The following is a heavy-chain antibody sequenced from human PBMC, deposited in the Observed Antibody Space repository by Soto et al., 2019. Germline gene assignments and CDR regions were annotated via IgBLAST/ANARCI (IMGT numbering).Heavy chain of an antibody. CDR2: IYYSGTT. J-gene: IGHJ2*01. Sequence: PSETLSLTCIVSGGSISSYYWSWIRQPPGKGLEWIGYIYYSGTTNYNPSLKSRVTISVDTSKNQFSLKLSSVTAADTAVYYCARGLTTVTTVRYFDLWGRGTLVTVSS. CDR3: ARGLTTVTTVRYFDL. CDR1: GGSISSYY. D-gene: IGHD4-17*01. V-gene: IGHV4-59*12.